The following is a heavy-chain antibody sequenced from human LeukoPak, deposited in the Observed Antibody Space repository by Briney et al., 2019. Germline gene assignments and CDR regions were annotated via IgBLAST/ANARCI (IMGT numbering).Heavy chain of an antibody. CDR1: GFTFSSYS. CDR3: AREDYYYYGMDV. Sequence: GGSLRLSCAASGFTFSSYSMDWVRQAPGKGLEWVSSISSSSSYIYYADSVKGRFTISRDNAKNSLYLQMNSLRAEDTAVYYCAREDYYYYGMDVWGQGTTVTVSS. J-gene: IGHJ6*02. V-gene: IGHV3-21*01. CDR2: ISSSSSYI.